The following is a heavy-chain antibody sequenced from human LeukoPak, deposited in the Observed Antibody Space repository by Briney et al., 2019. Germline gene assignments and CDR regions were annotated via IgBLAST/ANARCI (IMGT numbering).Heavy chain of an antibody. Sequence: SGGSLRLSCAASGFTFSSYAMHWVRQAPGKGLEWVAVISYDGSNKYYADSEKGRFTISRVNSKSTLYLQMNSLRAEDTAVYYCANSRTVGTKRYFDYWGQGTLVTVSS. J-gene: IGHJ4*02. CDR2: ISYDGSNK. D-gene: IGHD1-7*01. V-gene: IGHV3-30*04. CDR3: ANSRTVGTKRYFDY. CDR1: GFTFSSYA.